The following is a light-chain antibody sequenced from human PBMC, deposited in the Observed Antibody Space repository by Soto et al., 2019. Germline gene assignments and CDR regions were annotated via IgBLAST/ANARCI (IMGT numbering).Light chain of an antibody. CDR2: GAS. V-gene: IGKV3-15*01. Sequence: EILMTQSPATLSVSPGERATLSCRASQSVSSNLAWYQQKPGQAPRLLIYGASTRATGIPARFSGSGSWTEFTLTISSLQSEDFAVYYCQQYNNWPQLTFGGGTKVDIK. J-gene: IGKJ4*01. CDR1: QSVSSN. CDR3: QQYNNWPQLT.